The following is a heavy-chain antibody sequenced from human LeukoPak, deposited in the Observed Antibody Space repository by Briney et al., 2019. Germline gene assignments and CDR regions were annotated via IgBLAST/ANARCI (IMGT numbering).Heavy chain of an antibody. CDR2: IYYSGST. J-gene: IGHJ4*02. CDR3: ASGEVGATPFDY. D-gene: IGHD1-26*01. Sequence: PSETLSLSCAVSGGSFTTYYWSWIRQPPGKGLEWIGYIYYSGSTNYNPSLKSRVTISVDTSKNQFSLKLSSVTAADTAVYYCASGEVGATPFDYWGQGTLVTVSS. CDR1: GGSFTTYY. V-gene: IGHV4-59*01.